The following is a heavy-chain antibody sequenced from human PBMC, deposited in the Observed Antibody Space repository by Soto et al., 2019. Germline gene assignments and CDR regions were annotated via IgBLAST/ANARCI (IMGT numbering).Heavy chain of an antibody. D-gene: IGHD4-17*01. CDR3: AKDMTTVTTLGYYGMDV. CDR1: GFTFSSYA. J-gene: IGHJ6*02. CDR2: ISGSGGST. Sequence: EVQLLESGGGLVQPGGSLRLSCAASGFTFSSYAMRWVRQAPGKGLEWVSAISGSGGSTYYADSVKGRFTISRDNSKNTLYLQMNSLRAEDTAVYYCAKDMTTVTTLGYYGMDVWGQGTTVTVSS. V-gene: IGHV3-23*01.